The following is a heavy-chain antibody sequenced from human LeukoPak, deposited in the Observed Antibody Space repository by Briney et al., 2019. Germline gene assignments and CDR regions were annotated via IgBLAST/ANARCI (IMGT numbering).Heavy chain of an antibody. CDR3: ARGDILTGSWDFDI. CDR1: GGTFSRYA. V-gene: IGHV1-69*06. D-gene: IGHD3-9*01. CDR2: IIPILGTA. J-gene: IGHJ3*02. Sequence: SVKVSCKASGGTFSRYAIISVRQAPGQGLEWMGGIIPILGTANYAQKCQGRVTITADKSTSPGYMELSSLRSEDTAVYYCARGDILTGSWDFDIWGEGTMVTVSS.